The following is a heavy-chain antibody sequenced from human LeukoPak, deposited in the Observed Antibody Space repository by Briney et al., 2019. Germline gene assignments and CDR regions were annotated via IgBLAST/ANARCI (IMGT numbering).Heavy chain of an antibody. CDR1: GGSISSSSHY. V-gene: IGHV4-39*07. Sequence: SETLSLTCTVSGGSISSSSHYWGWIRQPPGKGLEWIGIIYYSGNTYYNPSLKSRVTISVDTSKNQFSLKLSSVTAADTAVYYCARASCGGGTCYDSRGWFDPWGQGTLVTVSS. CDR3: ARASCGGGTCYDSRGWFDP. CDR2: IYYSGNT. J-gene: IGHJ5*02. D-gene: IGHD2-15*01.